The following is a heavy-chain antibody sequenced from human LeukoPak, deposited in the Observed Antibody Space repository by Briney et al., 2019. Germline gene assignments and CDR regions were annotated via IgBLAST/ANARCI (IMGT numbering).Heavy chain of an antibody. Sequence: ASVKVSCKASGYTFTSYYMHWVRQAPGQGLEWVGIINPSGGSTSYAQKFQGRVTMTRDTSTSTVYMELSSLRSEDTAVYYCAREIGDSSGYYRFDYWGQGTLVTVSS. CDR1: GYTFTSYY. CDR3: AREIGDSSGYYRFDY. CDR2: INPSGGST. D-gene: IGHD3-22*01. V-gene: IGHV1-46*01. J-gene: IGHJ4*02.